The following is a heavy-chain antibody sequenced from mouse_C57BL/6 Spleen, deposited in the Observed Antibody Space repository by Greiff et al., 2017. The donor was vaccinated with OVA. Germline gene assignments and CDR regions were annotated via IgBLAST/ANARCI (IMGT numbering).Heavy chain of an antibody. CDR3: AREGLITTEAWFAY. CDR1: GYTFTSYW. J-gene: IGHJ3*01. CDR2: IHPNSGST. D-gene: IGHD1-1*01. Sequence: QVQLQQPGAELVKPGASVKLSCKASGYTFTSYWMHWVKQRPGQGLEWIGMIHPNSGSTNYNEKFKSKATLTVDKSSSTAYMQLSSLTSEDSAVYYCAREGLITTEAWFAYWGQGTLVTVSA. V-gene: IGHV1-64*01.